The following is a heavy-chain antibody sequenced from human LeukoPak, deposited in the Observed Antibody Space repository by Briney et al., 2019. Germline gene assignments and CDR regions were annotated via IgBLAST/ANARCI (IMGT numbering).Heavy chain of an antibody. D-gene: IGHD4-11*01. J-gene: IGHJ4*02. CDR1: GGSISSGGYY. V-gene: IGHV4-31*03. Sequence: PSGTLSLTCTVSGGSISSGGYYWSWIRQHPGKGLEWIGYIYYSGSTYYNPSLKSRVTISVDTSKNQFSLKLSSVTAADTAVYYCARWPINYAADYWGQGTLVTVSS. CDR2: IYYSGST. CDR3: ARWPINYAADY.